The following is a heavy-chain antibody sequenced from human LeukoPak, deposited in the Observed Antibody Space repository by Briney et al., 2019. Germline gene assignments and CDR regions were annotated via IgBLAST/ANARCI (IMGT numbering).Heavy chain of an antibody. CDR1: GGSIDNFY. J-gene: IGHJ5*02. Sequence: PSETLSLTCTVSGGSIDNFYWSWIRQPAGKGLEWIGSIYYSGSTYYNPSLRSRVTISVDTSKNQFSLKLSSVTAADTAVYYCARHAVRAAAGTNFNWFDPWGQGTLVTVSS. CDR2: IYYSGST. V-gene: IGHV4-59*05. CDR3: ARHAVRAAAGTNFNWFDP. D-gene: IGHD6-13*01.